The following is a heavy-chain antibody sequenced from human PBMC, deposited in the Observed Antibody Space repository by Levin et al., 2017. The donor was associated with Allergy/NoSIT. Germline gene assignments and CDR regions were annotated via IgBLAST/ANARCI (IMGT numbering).Heavy chain of an antibody. Sequence: SETLSLTCTVSGDSVSSNWYYWSWIRQPPGKGLEWIGYMYDGGSTKYNPSLKSRVTISLDTSKNQFSLKLSSVTAADTAVYHCAVVQYNSGWYYFDYWGQGTLVTVSS. CDR2: MYDGGST. CDR1: GDSVSSNWYY. D-gene: IGHD6-19*01. V-gene: IGHV4-61*01. J-gene: IGHJ4*02. CDR3: AVVQYNSGWYYFDY.